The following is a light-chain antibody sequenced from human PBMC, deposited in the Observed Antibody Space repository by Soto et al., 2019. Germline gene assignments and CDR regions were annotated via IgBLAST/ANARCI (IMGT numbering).Light chain of an antibody. CDR2: GAS. J-gene: IGKJ4*01. Sequence: EIVMTQSPATLSVSPGDRVTFSCRASQTISNKLAWYQHKPGQAPRLLISGASTGATGIPARFSGSWSGTEFTLTINSLQSEDFAVYYCQQYYRWPVTFGGGTKLEIK. CDR1: QTISNK. V-gene: IGKV3-15*01. CDR3: QQYYRWPVT.